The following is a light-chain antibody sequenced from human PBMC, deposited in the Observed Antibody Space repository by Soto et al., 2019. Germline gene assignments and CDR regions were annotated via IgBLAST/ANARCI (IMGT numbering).Light chain of an antibody. CDR1: QSVSSNS. J-gene: IGKJ1*01. CDR3: QQYGNSPT. Sequence: ENVLTQSPGTLSLSPGERATLSCRAGQSVSSNSLAWYQQKPGQAPRLLIYGASSRATGIPDRFSGSGSGTDFTLTVSRLEPDDFAVYYCQQYGNSPTFGQGTRVEI. CDR2: GAS. V-gene: IGKV3-20*01.